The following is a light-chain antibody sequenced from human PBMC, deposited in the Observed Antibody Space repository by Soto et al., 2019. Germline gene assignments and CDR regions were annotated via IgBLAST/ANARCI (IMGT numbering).Light chain of an antibody. CDR2: SSN. CDR1: SSNIGSNS. Sequence: QSALTQPHSASGTPGQRVTISCSGSSSNIGSNSVHWFQQVPGTAPKPLIYSSNQRPSGVPERFSGSKSGTSASLAISGLQSEDEADYYCAAWDDSRTGHVFGGGTKVPVL. CDR3: AAWDDSRTGHV. J-gene: IGLJ1*01. V-gene: IGLV1-44*01.